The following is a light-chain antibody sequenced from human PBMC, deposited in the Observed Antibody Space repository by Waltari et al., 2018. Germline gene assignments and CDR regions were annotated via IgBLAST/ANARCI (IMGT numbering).Light chain of an antibody. CDR3: CSYAGNYIWV. CDR2: DVS. Sequence: QSALTQPASVSGSPGQSVTISCTGASSDIGRYDIVSWYQQHPGNAPKLILCDVSKSPSGVSDRFSGSKSGDTASLTISALQFEDEADYYCCSYAGNYIWVFGGGTRLTVL. V-gene: IGLV2-23*02. J-gene: IGLJ3*02. CDR1: SSDIGRYDI.